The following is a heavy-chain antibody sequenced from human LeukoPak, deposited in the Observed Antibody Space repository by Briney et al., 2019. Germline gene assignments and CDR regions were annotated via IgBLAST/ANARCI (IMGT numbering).Heavy chain of an antibody. J-gene: IGHJ3*02. V-gene: IGHV3-21*01. CDR1: GFTFSSYG. CDR3: ATAGDVGAAQIDI. CDR2: ISSSSSYI. D-gene: IGHD6-25*01. Sequence: RSGGSLRLSCAASGFTFSSYGMNWVRQAPGKGLEWVSSISSSSSYIYYADSVKGRFTISRDNAKNSLYLQMNSLRAEDTAVYYCATAGDVGAAQIDIWGQGTMVIVSS.